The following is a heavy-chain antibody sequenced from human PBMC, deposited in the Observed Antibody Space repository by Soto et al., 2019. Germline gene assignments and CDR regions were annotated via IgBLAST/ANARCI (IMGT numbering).Heavy chain of an antibody. D-gene: IGHD6-13*01. J-gene: IGHJ4*02. CDR1: GFTFSSYG. CDR3: ARDGAEQQLVPSDF. CDR2: IWYDGSNK. Sequence: QVQLVESGGGVVQPGRSLRLSCAASGFTFSSYGMHWVRQAPGKGLEWVAVIWYDGSNKYYADSVKGRFTISRDNSKNTLYLQMNILRAEDTAVYYCARDGAEQQLVPSDFWGQGTLVTVSS. V-gene: IGHV3-33*01.